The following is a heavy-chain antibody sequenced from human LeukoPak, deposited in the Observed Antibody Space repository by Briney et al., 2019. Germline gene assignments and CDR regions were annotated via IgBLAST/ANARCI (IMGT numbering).Heavy chain of an antibody. CDR3: VRDGGYFDN. D-gene: IGHD3-10*01. J-gene: IGHJ4*02. CDR1: GGSISSSSYY. Sequence: PSETLSLTCTVSGGSISSSSYYWGWIRQPPGKGLEWIGSIYYSGSTYYNPSLTSRVTISVDTSKNQFSLKLSSVTVADTAVYYCVRDGGYFDNWGQGTLVSVSS. V-gene: IGHV4-39*07. CDR2: IYYSGST.